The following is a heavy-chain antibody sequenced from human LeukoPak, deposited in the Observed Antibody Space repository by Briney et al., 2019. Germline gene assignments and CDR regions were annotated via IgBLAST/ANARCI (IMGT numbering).Heavy chain of an antibody. CDR2: IIPIFGTA. CDR3: ARIKDNWFDP. D-gene: IGHD3-16*01. V-gene: IGHV1-69*05. J-gene: IGHJ5*02. CDR1: GYTFTGYY. Sequence: SVKVSCKASGYTFTGYYMHWVRQAPGQGLEWMGRIIPIFGTANYAQKFQGRVTITTDESTSTAYMELSSLRSEDTAVYYCARIKDNWFDPWGQGTLVTVSS.